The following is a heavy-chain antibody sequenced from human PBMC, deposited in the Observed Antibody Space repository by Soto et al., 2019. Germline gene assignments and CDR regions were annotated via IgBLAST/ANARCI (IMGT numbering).Heavy chain of an antibody. D-gene: IGHD3-22*01. CDR2: INQGGSEK. Sequence: GGAVRVSRTSSGFQCSSYWMSWVRQAQGKGLEGVAKINQGGSEKSSLDSMKGRFTISRDNAKTSLLLQLNSLRAEDTAVYYCARARGRPDLRDTHYYDSSDLDYGMDVWGQGITVTVSS. CDR3: ARARGRPDLRDTHYYDSSDLDYGMDV. J-gene: IGHJ6*02. CDR1: GFQCSSYW. V-gene: IGHV3-7*01.